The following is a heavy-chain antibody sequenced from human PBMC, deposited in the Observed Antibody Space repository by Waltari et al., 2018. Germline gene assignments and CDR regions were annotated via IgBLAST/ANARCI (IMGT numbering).Heavy chain of an antibody. CDR3: ARKGGRGYTYGPFYYDS. D-gene: IGHD5-18*01. CDR2: INSDGSSI. CDR1: GFRFSDYW. Sequence: EVQLVEAGGDIVQPGGSLRLSCAASGFRFSDYWMHWVRQVPGKGLVWVSSINSDGSSISYSDSVKGRFTISRDNSKNMLYLQLNSLRAEDTAVYYCARKGGRGYTYGPFYYDSWGQGTLVTVSS. V-gene: IGHV3-74*01. J-gene: IGHJ4*02.